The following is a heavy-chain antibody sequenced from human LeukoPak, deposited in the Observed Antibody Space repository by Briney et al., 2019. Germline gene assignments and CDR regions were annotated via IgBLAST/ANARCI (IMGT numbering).Heavy chain of an antibody. Sequence: GGSLRLSCTASGFTFSNHSMNWVRQAPGKGLEWVSSIRSNSSYIYYADSVKGRFTISRDNAKNSLYLQMNSLRAEDTAVYYCARDLASGIAAAGTVHWFDPWGQGTLVTVSS. CDR1: GFTFSNHS. V-gene: IGHV3-21*01. J-gene: IGHJ5*02. CDR2: IRSNSSYI. D-gene: IGHD6-13*01. CDR3: ARDLASGIAAAGTVHWFDP.